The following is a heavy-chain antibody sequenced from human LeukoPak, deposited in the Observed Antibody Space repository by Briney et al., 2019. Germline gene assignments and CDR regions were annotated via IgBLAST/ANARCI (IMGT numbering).Heavy chain of an antibody. J-gene: IGHJ4*02. D-gene: IGHD3-3*01. V-gene: IGHV3-20*04. Sequence: PGGSLRLSCAASGFTSGFTFDDYGMNWVRQVPGKGLEWVSGISRDGGRTGYADSVQGRFTISRDNSRNSLHLQMNSLRVEDTAFYYCVKDSNYDLWSGYYKGFDNWGQGTLVTVSS. CDR3: VKDSNYDLWSGYYKGFDN. CDR2: ISRDGGRT. CDR1: GFTFDDYG.